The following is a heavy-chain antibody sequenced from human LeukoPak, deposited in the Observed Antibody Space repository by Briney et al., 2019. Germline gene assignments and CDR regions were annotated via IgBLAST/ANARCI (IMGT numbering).Heavy chain of an antibody. J-gene: IGHJ4*02. CDR3: ARDRPHYYDSSGYFDY. Sequence: EGSLRLSCAASGFTFSSYSMNWVRQAPGKGLEWVSYISSSSTIYYADSVKGRFTISRDNAKNSLYLQMNSLRAEDTAVYYCARDRPHYYDSSGYFDYWGQGTLVTVSS. D-gene: IGHD3-22*01. CDR2: ISSSSTI. V-gene: IGHV3-48*01. CDR1: GFTFSSYS.